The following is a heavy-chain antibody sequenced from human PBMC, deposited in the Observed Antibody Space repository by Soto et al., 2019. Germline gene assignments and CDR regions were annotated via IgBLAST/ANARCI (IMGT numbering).Heavy chain of an antibody. V-gene: IGHV1-69*13. J-gene: IGHJ4*03. CDR2: IIPIFGTA. D-gene: IGHD1-26*01. CDR3: ARETGVGAPDGYFDY. Sequence: GASVKVSCKASGGTFISYAISWVRQAPGQGLEWMGGIIPIFGTANYAQKFQGRVTITADESTSTAYMELSSLRSEDTAVYYCARETGVGAPDGYFDYWGQGPRSPSPQ. CDR1: GGTFISYA.